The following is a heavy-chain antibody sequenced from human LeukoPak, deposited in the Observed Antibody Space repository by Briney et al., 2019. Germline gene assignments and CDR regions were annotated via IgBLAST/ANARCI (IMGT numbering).Heavy chain of an antibody. CDR1: GGSFSGYY. V-gene: IGHV4-34*01. CDR3: ARGSSRRGNWSDP. D-gene: IGHD6-13*01. J-gene: IGHJ5*02. CDR2: INHSGST. Sequence: SETLSLTCAVYGGSFSGYYWSWIRQPPGKGLEWIGEINHSGSTNYNPSLKSRVTISVDTSKNQFSLKLSSVTAADTAVYYCARGSSRRGNWSDPWGQGTLVTVSS.